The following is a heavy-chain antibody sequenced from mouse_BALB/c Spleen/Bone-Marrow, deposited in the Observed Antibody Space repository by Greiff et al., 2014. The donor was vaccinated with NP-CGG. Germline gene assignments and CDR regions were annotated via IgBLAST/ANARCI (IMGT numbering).Heavy chain of an antibody. Sequence: QVQLKVSGPGLVAPSQSLSITCTVSGFSLTNYGVHWVRQPPGKGLEWLGVIWADGSTNYNSALMSRLSISKDNSKSQVFFKMNSLQTDDTAMYYCARITTAAGAMDYWGQGTSVTVSS. V-gene: IGHV2-9*02. D-gene: IGHD1-2*01. CDR3: ARITTAAGAMDY. CDR2: IWADGST. CDR1: GFSLTNYG. J-gene: IGHJ4*01.